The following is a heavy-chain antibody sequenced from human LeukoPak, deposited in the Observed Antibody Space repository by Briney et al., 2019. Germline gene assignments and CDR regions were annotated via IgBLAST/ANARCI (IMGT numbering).Heavy chain of an antibody. Sequence: SETLSLTCSVSRGSIRSYHWSWIRQSAGKGLEWLGRIYTSGITNYNPSLKSRVTMSVDTSKNQLSLKLSSVTAADTAVYYCARVFALYSTSSGGTFDIWGQGTMVTVSS. J-gene: IGHJ3*02. CDR3: ARVFALYSTSSGGTFDI. V-gene: IGHV4-4*07. CDR2: IYTSGIT. CDR1: RGSIRSYH. D-gene: IGHD6-6*01.